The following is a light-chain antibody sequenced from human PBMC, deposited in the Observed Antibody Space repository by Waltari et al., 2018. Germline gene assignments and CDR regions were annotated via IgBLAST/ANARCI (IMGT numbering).Light chain of an antibody. CDR2: SND. CDR3: ATWDYTLDGQV. V-gene: IGLV1-44*01. J-gene: IGLJ3*02. CDR1: RSNIGAEV. Sequence: QSALTQPPSASGTPGQRVTISCSGSRSNIGAEVVNWYQVLPGTAPRLLTYSNDQRPSGVPERFSGSKSGTSASLALTGLQSEDEADYYCATWDYTLDGQVFGGGTRLTVL.